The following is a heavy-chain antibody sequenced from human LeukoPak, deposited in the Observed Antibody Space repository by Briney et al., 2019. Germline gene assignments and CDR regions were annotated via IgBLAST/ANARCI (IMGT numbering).Heavy chain of an antibody. CDR3: ARGRSSIWYPGDY. CDR2: IYYSAST. Sequence: SETLSLTCTVSTGGLLMYDTRLVSQPPGKGLEWIGYIYYSASTNYNPSLKSRVTISVDTSKNQFSLKLSSVTAADTAVYYCARGRSSIWYPGDYWGQGTLVTVSS. J-gene: IGHJ4*02. D-gene: IGHD6-13*01. V-gene: IGHV4-59*01. CDR1: TGGLLMYD.